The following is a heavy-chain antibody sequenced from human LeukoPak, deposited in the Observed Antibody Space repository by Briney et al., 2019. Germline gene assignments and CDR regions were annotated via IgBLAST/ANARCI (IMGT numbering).Heavy chain of an antibody. Sequence: SETLSLTCTVPGGSISTYYWSWIRQPAGKALECIGRIHASGNTNYNPSLKSRVTLSVDTSKNQFSLKLNSVTTADTAVYYCARENVARYWYFDLWGRGTLVTVSS. J-gene: IGHJ2*01. CDR2: IHASGNT. CDR3: ARENVARYWYFDL. V-gene: IGHV4-4*07. CDR1: GGSISTYY.